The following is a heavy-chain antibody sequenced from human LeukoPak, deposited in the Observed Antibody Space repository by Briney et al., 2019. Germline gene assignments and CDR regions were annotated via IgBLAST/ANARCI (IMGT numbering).Heavy chain of an antibody. CDR1: GGSISSSSYY. V-gene: IGHV4-39*01. D-gene: IGHD1-26*01. CDR3: ARNPPLGGSYVTSP. Sequence: PSETLSLTCTVSGGSISSSSYYWGWIRQPPGKGLEWIGSIYYSGSTYYNPSLKSRVTISVDTSKNQFSLKLSSVTAADTAVYYCARNPPLGGSYVTSPWGQGTMVTVSS. J-gene: IGHJ3*01. CDR2: IYYSGST.